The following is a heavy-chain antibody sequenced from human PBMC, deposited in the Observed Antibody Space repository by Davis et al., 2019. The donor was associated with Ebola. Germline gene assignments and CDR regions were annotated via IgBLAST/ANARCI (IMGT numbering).Heavy chain of an antibody. J-gene: IGHJ4*02. CDR2: INAGNGNT. D-gene: IGHD2-15*01. Sequence: ASVKVSCKASGYTFTTYPIHWVRQAPGQRLEWMGWINAGNGNTKYSRKFQGRVTIIRDTSATTSYMELSSLRFEDTAVYYCAREIRGSGGGLDYWGRGTLVTVSS. V-gene: IGHV1-3*01. CDR3: AREIRGSGGGLDY. CDR1: GYTFTTYP.